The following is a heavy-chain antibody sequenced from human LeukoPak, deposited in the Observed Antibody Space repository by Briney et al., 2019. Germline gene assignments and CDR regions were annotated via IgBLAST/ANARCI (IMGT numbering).Heavy chain of an antibody. CDR2: ISGTGGST. V-gene: IGHV3-23*01. CDR1: GFTFSSYA. D-gene: IGHD2-2*01. CDR3: AKDTPDIVVVPGADLYFDY. J-gene: IGHJ4*02. Sequence: GGSLRLSCAASGFTFSSYAMSWVRQAPGKGLEWVPAISGTGGSTYYADSVKGRFTISRDNSKNTLYLQMNSLRAEDTAVYYCAKDTPDIVVVPGADLYFDYWGQGTLVTVSS.